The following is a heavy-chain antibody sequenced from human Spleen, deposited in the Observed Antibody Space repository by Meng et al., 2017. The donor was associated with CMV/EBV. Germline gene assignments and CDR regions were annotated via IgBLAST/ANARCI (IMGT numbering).Heavy chain of an antibody. D-gene: IGHD2-2*01. J-gene: IGHJ4*02. Sequence: GGSLRLSCAASGFTFSSYGMHWVRQAPGKGLEYVSAISGSGGSTYYADSVKGRFTISRDNSKNTLYLQMGSLRTEDTAVHYCAGRHCGSSGCHQFDFWGQGALVTVSS. CDR2: ISGSGGST. V-gene: IGHV3-64*02. CDR3: AGRHCGSSGCHQFDF. CDR1: GFTFSSYG.